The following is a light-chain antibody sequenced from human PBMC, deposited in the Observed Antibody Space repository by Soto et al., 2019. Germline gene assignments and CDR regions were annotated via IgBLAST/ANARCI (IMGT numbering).Light chain of an antibody. CDR2: DAS. Sequence: VLTQSPATLSFSPGERATLSCRASQSVSSYLAWYQQKPGQAPRLLIYDASNRATGIPARFRGSVSGTDFPLTISILQPEDFAILYCQQRSNCPLTFGGGTKVEIK. CDR1: QSVSSY. V-gene: IGKV3-11*01. CDR3: QQRSNCPLT. J-gene: IGKJ4*01.